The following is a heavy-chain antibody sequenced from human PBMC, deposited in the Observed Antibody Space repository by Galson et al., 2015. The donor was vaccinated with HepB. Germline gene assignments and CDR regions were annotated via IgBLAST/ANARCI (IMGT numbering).Heavy chain of an antibody. J-gene: IGHJ4*02. CDR1: GFTFRNYA. V-gene: IGHV3-23*01. CDR3: ATYLNLLRHSDPVENPFDH. CDR2: ISSSGTT. D-gene: IGHD3-22*01. Sequence: SLRLSCAASGFTFRNYAMNWVRQAPGKGLEWVSTISSSGTTYYTDSVKGRFTVSRDNPKNTLYLQMNRLRAEDTAVYYCATYLNLLRHSDPVENPFDHWGQGTLVTVSS.